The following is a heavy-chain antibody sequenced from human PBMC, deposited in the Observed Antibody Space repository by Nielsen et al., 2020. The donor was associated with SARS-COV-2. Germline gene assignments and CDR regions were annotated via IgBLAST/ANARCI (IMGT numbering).Heavy chain of an antibody. CDR2: ISSSSSYI. CDR3: AREGIAAAGILPFDC. D-gene: IGHD6-13*01. J-gene: IGHJ4*02. CDR1: GFTFSSYS. V-gene: IGHV3-21*01. Sequence: GGSLRLSCAASGFTFSSYSMNWVRQAPGKGLEWVSSISSSSSYIYYADSVKGRFTISRDNAKNSLYLQMNSLRAEDTAVYYCAREGIAAAGILPFDCWGQGTLVTVSS.